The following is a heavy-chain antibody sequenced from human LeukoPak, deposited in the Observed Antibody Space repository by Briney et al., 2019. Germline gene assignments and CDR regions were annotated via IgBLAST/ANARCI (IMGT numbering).Heavy chain of an antibody. V-gene: IGHV1-2*02. J-gene: IGHJ6*03. CDR1: GGTFSSYA. CDR2: INPNSGGT. CDR3: ARDGRYYDSSGYLSYYYYYMDV. D-gene: IGHD3-22*01. Sequence: ASVKVSCKASGGTFSSYAISWVRQAPGQGLEWMGGINPNSGGTNYAQKFQGRVTKTRDMSISTAYMELSRLRSDDTAVYYCARDGRYYDSSGYLSYYYYYMDVWGKGTTVTISS.